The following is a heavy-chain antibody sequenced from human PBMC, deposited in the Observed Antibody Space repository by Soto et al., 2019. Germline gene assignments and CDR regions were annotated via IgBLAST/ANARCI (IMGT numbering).Heavy chain of an antibody. CDR3: AKDKYWYFDY. CDR2: ISWDGGST. Sequence: DVQLVESGGVVVQPGGSLRLSCAASGFTFDDYTMHWVRQAPGKGLEWVSLISWDGGSTYYADSVKGRFTISRDNSKNSLYLQMNSLRTEDTALYYCAKDKYWYFDYWGQGTLVTVSS. CDR1: GFTFDDYT. D-gene: IGHD2-8*02. J-gene: IGHJ4*02. V-gene: IGHV3-43*01.